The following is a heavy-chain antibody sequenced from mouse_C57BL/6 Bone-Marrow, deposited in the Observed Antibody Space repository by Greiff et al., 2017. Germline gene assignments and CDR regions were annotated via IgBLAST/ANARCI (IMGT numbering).Heavy chain of an antibody. CDR1: GYTFTSYW. CDR3: ARSGYDYAFDY. V-gene: IGHV1-64*01. Sequence: VQLQQSGAELVKPGASVKLSCKASGYTFTSYWMHWVKQRPGQGLEWIGMIHPNSGSTNYNAKFKSKATLTVDKSSSTAYMQLSSLTSEDSAVXYYARSGYDYAFDYWGQGTTLTVSS. J-gene: IGHJ2*01. CDR2: IHPNSGST. D-gene: IGHD2-4*01.